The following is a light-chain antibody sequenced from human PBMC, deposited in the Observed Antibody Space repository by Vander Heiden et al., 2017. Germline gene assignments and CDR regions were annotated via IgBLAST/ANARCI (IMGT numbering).Light chain of an antibody. J-gene: IGLJ1*01. CDR1: KLGDEY. V-gene: IGLV3-1*01. Sequence: SYALPQPRLVSVSPGQTASITCSGDKLGDEYACWYQQKPGQSPVLVIYQDSKRPSGIPERFSGSNSGNTATLTISGTQAMDEADYYCQAWDSSTHYVFGTGTKVTVL. CDR2: QDS. CDR3: QAWDSSTHYV.